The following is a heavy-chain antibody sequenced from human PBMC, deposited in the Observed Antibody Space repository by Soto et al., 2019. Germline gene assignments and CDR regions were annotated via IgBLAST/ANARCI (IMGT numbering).Heavy chain of an antibody. CDR1: GFTFSSYA. Sequence: VQVVESGGGVVQPGRSLRLSCAASGFTFSSYAMHWVRQAPGKGLEWVAVISYDGSNKYYADSVKGRFTISRDNSKNTLYLQMNSLRVEDTAVYYCARDRDSSGYFDYWGQGTLVTVSS. CDR2: ISYDGSNK. V-gene: IGHV3-30-3*01. J-gene: IGHJ4*02. D-gene: IGHD3-22*01. CDR3: ARDRDSSGYFDY.